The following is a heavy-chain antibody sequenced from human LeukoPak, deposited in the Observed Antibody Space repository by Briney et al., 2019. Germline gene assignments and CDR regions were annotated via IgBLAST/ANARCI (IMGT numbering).Heavy chain of an antibody. CDR1: GFTFSSYG. CDR3: ARVPRKIAVAGTGFDY. Sequence: GGSLRLSCAASGFTFSSYGMHWVRQAPGKGLEWVAVISYDGSNKYYADSVKGRFTISRDNSKNTLYLQMNSLRAEDTAVYYCARVPRKIAVAGTGFDYWGQGTLVTVSS. J-gene: IGHJ4*02. CDR2: ISYDGSNK. V-gene: IGHV3-30*03. D-gene: IGHD6-19*01.